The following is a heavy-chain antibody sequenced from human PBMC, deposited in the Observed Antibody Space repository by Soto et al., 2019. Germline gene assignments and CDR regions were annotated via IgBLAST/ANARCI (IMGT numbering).Heavy chain of an antibody. D-gene: IGHD6-13*01. CDR1: GFTFSYYG. J-gene: IGHJ5*02. CDR3: TRWDGSSSSVRFYP. Sequence: QVQLVESGGGVVQPGRSLRLSCAASGFTFSYYGMNWVRQAPGKGLEWVAVIWYDGNKKYYADSVKGRFTISRDNSKNTLFLQMNSLRAEDTAVYYCTRWDGSSSSVRFYPWGQGTMVTVSS. V-gene: IGHV3-33*01. CDR2: IWYDGNKK.